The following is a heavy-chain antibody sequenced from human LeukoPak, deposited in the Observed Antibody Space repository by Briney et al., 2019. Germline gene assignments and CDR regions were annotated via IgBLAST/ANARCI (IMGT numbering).Heavy chain of an antibody. Sequence: PGGSLRLSCAASGFTVSSNYMSWVRQAPGKGLQWVSVIYSGGSTYYADSVKGRFTISRDNSKNTLYLQMNSLRAEDTAVYYCARGSQVAGKGALDYWGQGTLVTVSS. V-gene: IGHV3-53*01. CDR1: GFTVSSNY. CDR2: IYSGGST. J-gene: IGHJ4*02. CDR3: ARGSQVAGKGALDY. D-gene: IGHD6-19*01.